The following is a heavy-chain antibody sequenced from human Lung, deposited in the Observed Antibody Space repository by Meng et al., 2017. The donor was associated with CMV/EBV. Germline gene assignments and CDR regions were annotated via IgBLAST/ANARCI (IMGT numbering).Heavy chain of an antibody. Sequence: GEXXKISCAASGFTFSSFTMNWVRQAPGKGLEWVSSISYTSHYIYYADSLKGRFTISRDNARNSLYLQMNSLRAEDTAVYYCAGSRSGRYSPFDYWGQGTXV. D-gene: IGHD6-19*01. V-gene: IGHV3-21*01. CDR3: AGSRSGRYSPFDY. CDR1: GFTFSSFT. J-gene: IGHJ4*02. CDR2: ISYTSHYI.